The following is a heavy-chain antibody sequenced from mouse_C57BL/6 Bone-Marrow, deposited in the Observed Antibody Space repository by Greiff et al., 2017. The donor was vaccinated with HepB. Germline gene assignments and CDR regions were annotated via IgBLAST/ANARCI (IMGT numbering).Heavy chain of an antibody. CDR3: ARSLLLVAY. D-gene: IGHD2-10*01. CDR1: GYTFTDYY. CDR2: INPNNGGT. Sequence: EVQLQQSGPELVKPGASVKISCKASGYTFTDYYMNWVKQSHGKSLEWIGDINPNNGGTSYNQKFKGKATLTVDKSSSTAYMELRSLTSEDSAVYYCARSLLLVAYWGQGTLVTVSA. V-gene: IGHV1-26*01. J-gene: IGHJ3*01.